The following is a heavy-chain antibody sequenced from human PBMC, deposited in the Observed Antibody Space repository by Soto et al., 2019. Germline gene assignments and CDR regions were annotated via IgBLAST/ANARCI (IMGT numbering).Heavy chain of an antibody. CDR2: ISYDGSNK. V-gene: IGHV3-30-3*01. J-gene: IGHJ6*02. Sequence: GSLRLSCAASGFTFSSYAMHWVRQAPGKGLEWVAVISYDGSNKYYADSVKGRFTISRDNSKNTLYLQMNSLRAEDTAVYYCARDRLTGRSYSSSSGFYYYYYYGMDVWGQGTTVTVSS. D-gene: IGHD6-6*01. CDR1: GFTFSSYA. CDR3: ARDRLTGRSYSSSSGFYYYYYYGMDV.